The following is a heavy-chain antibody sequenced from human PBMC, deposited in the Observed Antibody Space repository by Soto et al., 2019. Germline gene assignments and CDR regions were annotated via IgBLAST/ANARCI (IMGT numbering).Heavy chain of an antibody. CDR2: KWYDGSNK. Sequence: QVQLVESGGGVVQPGRSLRLSCAASGYTFSSYGMHWVRQAPGKGLEWEEDKWYDGSNKYYADSVKGRFTISRDNSKNTLDLQMNSLRAEDTAVYYWARDPGYAAMVRWLVPGMDVLGQGTTVTVYS. CDR1: GYTFSSYG. J-gene: IGHJ6*02. V-gene: IGHV3-33*01. D-gene: IGHD5-18*01. CDR3: ARDPGYAAMVRWLVPGMDV.